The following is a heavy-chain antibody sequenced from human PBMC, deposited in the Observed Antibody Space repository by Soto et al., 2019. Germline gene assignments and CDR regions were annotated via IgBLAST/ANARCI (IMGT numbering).Heavy chain of an antibody. Sequence: GGSLRLSCAASGFTFSSYAMHWVRQAPGKGLEWVAVISYDGSNKYYADSVKGRFTISRDNSKNTLYLQMNSLRAEDTAVYYCAREEDYYGSGRNYYYGMDVWGQGTTVTVSS. J-gene: IGHJ6*02. D-gene: IGHD3-10*01. CDR1: GFTFSSYA. CDR3: AREEDYYGSGRNYYYGMDV. CDR2: ISYDGSNK. V-gene: IGHV3-30-3*01.